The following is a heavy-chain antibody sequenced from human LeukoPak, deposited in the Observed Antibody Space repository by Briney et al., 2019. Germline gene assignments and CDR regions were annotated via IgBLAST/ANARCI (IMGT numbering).Heavy chain of an antibody. CDR2: AYYRSQWYN. CDR1: GDSVSSNSAA. D-gene: IGHD2-2*01. CDR3: ARGCSSTSCLVFGMDV. V-gene: IGHV6-1*01. Sequence: SQTLSLTCAISGDSVSSNSAAWNWIRQSPSRGLEWLGRAYYRSQWYNDYAVSVKGRITINPDTSKNQLSLQLNSVTPEDTAVYYCARGCSSTSCLVFGMDVWGQGTTVTVSS. J-gene: IGHJ6*02.